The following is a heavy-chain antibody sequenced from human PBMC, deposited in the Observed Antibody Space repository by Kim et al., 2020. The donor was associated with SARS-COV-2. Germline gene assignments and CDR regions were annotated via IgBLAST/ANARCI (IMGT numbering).Heavy chain of an antibody. CDR3: AKDRKDNFYGMDV. J-gene: IGHJ6*02. Sequence: HYADSVQGRFIISRDNSKNTLYLEMNGLRGEDTAVYFCAKDRKDNFYGMDVWGQGTLVTVSS. V-gene: IGHV3-23*01. D-gene: IGHD2-15*01.